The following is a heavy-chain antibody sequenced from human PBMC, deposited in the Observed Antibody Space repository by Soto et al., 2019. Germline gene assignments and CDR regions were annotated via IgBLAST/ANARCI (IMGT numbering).Heavy chain of an antibody. CDR2: IYYSGST. J-gene: IGHJ6*03. CDR1: GGSISSYY. CDR3: ARGEGRRSYYYMDV. Sequence: SETLSLTCTVSGGSISSYYWSWIRQPPGKGLEWIGYIYYSGSTNYNPSLKSRVTISLDTSKNQFSLKLSSVTAADTAVYYCARGEGRRSYYYMDVWGKGTTVTVSS. V-gene: IGHV4-59*01.